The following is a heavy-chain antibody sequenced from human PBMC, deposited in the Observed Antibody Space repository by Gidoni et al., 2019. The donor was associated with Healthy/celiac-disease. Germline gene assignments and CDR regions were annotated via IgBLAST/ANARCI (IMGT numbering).Heavy chain of an antibody. CDR1: GFTFSGPA. CDR2: IRSKANSYAT. V-gene: IGHV3-73*01. J-gene: IGHJ4*02. Sequence: EVQLVESGGGLVQPGGSLTLSGAASGFTFSGPAMHWVRQASGKGLEWVGRIRSKANSYATAYAASVKGRFTISRDDSKNTAYLQMNSLKTEDTAVYYCTTLYSSSSVSPLDYWGQGTLVTVSS. D-gene: IGHD6-6*01. CDR3: TTLYSSSSVSPLDY.